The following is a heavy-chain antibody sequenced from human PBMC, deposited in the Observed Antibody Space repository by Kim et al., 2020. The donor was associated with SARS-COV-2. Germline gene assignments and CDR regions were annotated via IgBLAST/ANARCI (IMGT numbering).Heavy chain of an antibody. CDR3: ARDLRGYCSSTSCYVGDNWFDP. Sequence: ASVKVSCKASGYTFTSYGFSWVRQAPGQGLEWMGWISAYNGNTNYAQKLQGRVSMTTDRSTSTAYMELRSLRSDDTAVYYCARDLRGYCSSTSCYVGDNWFDPWGQGTLVTVSS. D-gene: IGHD2-2*01. CDR2: ISAYNGNT. J-gene: IGHJ5*02. V-gene: IGHV1-18*01. CDR1: GYTFTSYG.